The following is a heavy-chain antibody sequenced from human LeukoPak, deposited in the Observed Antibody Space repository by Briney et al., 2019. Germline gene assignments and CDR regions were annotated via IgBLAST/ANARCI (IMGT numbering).Heavy chain of an antibody. CDR2: ISGSGGST. CDR3: AKDRGCSGGSCYSRAYYYYYYGMDV. J-gene: IGHJ6*02. Sequence: GGSLRLSCAASGFTFSSYAMSWVRQAPGKGLEWVSAISGSGGSTYYADSVKGRFTISRDNSKNTLYLQMNSLRAEDTAVYYCAKDRGCSGGSCYSRAYYYYYYGMDVWGQGTTVTVSS. V-gene: IGHV3-23*01. CDR1: GFTFSSYA. D-gene: IGHD2-15*01.